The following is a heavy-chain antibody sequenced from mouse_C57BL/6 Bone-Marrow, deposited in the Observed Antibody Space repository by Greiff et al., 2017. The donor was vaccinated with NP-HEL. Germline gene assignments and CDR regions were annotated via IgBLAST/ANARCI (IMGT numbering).Heavy chain of an antibody. CDR1: GYTFTSYW. CDR3: ARSTGTGTDWYFDV. Sequence: VQLQQPGAELVKPGASVKMSCKASGYTFTSYWITWVKQRPGQGLEWIGDIYPGSGSTNYNEKFKSKATLTVDTSSSTAYMQLSSLTSEDSAVYYCARSTGTGTDWYFDVWGTGTTVTVSS. CDR2: IYPGSGST. D-gene: IGHD4-1*01. V-gene: IGHV1-55*01. J-gene: IGHJ1*03.